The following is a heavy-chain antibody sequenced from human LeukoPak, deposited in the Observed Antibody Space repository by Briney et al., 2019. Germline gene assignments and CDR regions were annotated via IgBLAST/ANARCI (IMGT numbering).Heavy chain of an antibody. D-gene: IGHD2-15*01. CDR1: GLTFNTYN. CDR3: VRGYCVGSSCSRAY. V-gene: IGHV3-74*01. J-gene: IGHJ4*02. Sequence: GGSLRLSCAASGLTFNTYNMNWVRQAPGKGLVWVSRIKTDGSSTTYADSVKGRFTISRDNAKNTLYLQMNSLRAEDTAVYYCVRGYCVGSSCSRAYWGQGTLVTVSS. CDR2: IKTDGSST.